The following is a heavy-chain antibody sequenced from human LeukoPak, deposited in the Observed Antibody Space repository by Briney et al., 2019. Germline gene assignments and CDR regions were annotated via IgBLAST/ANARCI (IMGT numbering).Heavy chain of an antibody. J-gene: IGHJ4*02. CDR1: GFTVSSNY. V-gene: IGHV3-66*01. D-gene: IGHD5-12*01. CDR2: IYSGGST. CDR3: ASDPSGYSGYDLVGPLVGY. Sequence: GALRLSCAASGFTVSSNYMSWVRQAPGKGLEWVSVIYSGGSTYYADSVKGRFTISRDNSKNTLYLQMNSLRAEDTAVYYCASDPSGYSGYDLVGPLVGYWGQGTLVTVSS.